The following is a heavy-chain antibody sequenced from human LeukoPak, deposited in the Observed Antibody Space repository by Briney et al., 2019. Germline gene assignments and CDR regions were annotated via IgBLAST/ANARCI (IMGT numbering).Heavy chain of an antibody. CDR1: GFTFSSYA. V-gene: IGHV3-30-3*01. CDR2: ISYDGSNK. J-gene: IGHJ4*02. CDR3: ASTTGYYDFWSGYLDY. D-gene: IGHD3-3*01. Sequence: GGSLRLSCAASGFTFSSYAMHWVRQAPGKGLEWVAVISYDGSNKYYADSVKGRFTVSRDNSKNTLYLQMNSLRAEDTAVYYCASTTGYYDFWSGYLDYWGQGTLVTVSS.